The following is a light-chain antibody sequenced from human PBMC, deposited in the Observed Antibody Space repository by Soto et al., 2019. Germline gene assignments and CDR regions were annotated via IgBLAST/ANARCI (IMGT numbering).Light chain of an antibody. CDR1: SSDVGSYNL. J-gene: IGLJ2*01. Sequence: QSALTQPASASGSPGQSITISCTGTSSDVGSYNLVSWYQQHPGKAPKLMIYEVSKRPSGVSNRFSGSKSGNTASLTISGLQAEDEADYYCCSYAGSVVFGGGTKLPVL. CDR2: EVS. V-gene: IGLV2-23*02. CDR3: CSYAGSVV.